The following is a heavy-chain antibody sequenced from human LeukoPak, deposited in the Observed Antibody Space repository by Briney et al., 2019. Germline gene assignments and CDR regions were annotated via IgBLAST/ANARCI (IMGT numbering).Heavy chain of an antibody. CDR1: GFTFTSYS. V-gene: IGHV3-21*01. CDR3: ARVEALAVAGTAGFDY. CDR2: ISSSSSYI. J-gene: IGHJ4*02. Sequence: GGSLRLSCAASGFTFTSYSMNWVRQAPGKGLEWVSSISSSSSYIYYADSVKGRFTISRDNAKNSLYLQMNSLRAEDTAVYYCARVEALAVAGTAGFDYWGQGTLVTVSS. D-gene: IGHD6-19*01.